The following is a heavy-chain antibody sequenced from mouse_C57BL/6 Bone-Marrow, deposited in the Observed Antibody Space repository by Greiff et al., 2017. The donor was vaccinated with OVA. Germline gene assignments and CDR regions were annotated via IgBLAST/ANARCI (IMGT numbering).Heavy chain of an antibody. CDR3: SGIYYDYDAYYFDD. D-gene: IGHD2-4*01. V-gene: IGHV1-5*01. Sequence: EVQLQQSGTVLARPGASVKMSCTTSGYTFTSYWMHWVKQRPGQGLEWIGAIYPGNSDTSYNQKFKGKAKLTAVTSASTAYLELSSLTNEDSAVYYCSGIYYDYDAYYFDDGGQGTTLTVSS. CDR2: IYPGNSDT. J-gene: IGHJ2*01. CDR1: GYTFTSYW.